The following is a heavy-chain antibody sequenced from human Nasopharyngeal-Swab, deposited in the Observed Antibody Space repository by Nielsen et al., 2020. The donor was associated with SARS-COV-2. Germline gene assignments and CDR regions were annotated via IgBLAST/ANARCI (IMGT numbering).Heavy chain of an antibody. CDR1: GFSVSTYW. CDR2: IKQDGSEK. CDR3: ARQGVFVPAYFHHYYMDV. Sequence: GESLKISCAASGFSVSTYWMTWVRQAPGKGLEWVANIKQDGSEKYYVDSVKGRFTVSRDNPKNLLYLQVNSLRAEDTAVYYCARQGVFVPAYFHHYYMDVRGKGTTVTVSS. J-gene: IGHJ6*03. D-gene: IGHD3-16*02. V-gene: IGHV3-7*03.